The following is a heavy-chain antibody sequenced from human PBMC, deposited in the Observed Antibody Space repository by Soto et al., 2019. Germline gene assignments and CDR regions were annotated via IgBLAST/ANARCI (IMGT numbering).Heavy chain of an antibody. CDR2: INPSGGST. D-gene: IGHD3-22*01. J-gene: IGHJ3*02. V-gene: IGHV1-46*01. Sequence: ASVKVSCKASGYTFTSYYMHWVRQAPGQGLEWMGIINPSGGSTSYAQKFQGRVTMTRDTSTSTVYMELSSLRSEDTAVYYCATPTKGKDYDSSGYYSYAFDIWGQGTMVTVSS. CDR1: GYTFTSYY. CDR3: ATPTKGKDYDSSGYYSYAFDI.